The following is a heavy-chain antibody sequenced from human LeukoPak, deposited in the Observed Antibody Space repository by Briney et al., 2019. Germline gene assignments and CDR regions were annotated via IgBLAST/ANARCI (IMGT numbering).Heavy chain of an antibody. CDR3: ARLPRVTKHFQH. CDR1: GGSISSGGYY. D-gene: IGHD4-17*01. J-gene: IGHJ1*01. Sequence: MTSETLSLTCTVSGGSISSGGYYWSWIRQHPGKGLEWIGYIYYSGSTYYNPSLKSRVTISVDTSKNQFPLKLSSVTAADTAVYYCARLPRVTKHFQHWGQGTLVTVSS. V-gene: IGHV4-31*03. CDR2: IYYSGST.